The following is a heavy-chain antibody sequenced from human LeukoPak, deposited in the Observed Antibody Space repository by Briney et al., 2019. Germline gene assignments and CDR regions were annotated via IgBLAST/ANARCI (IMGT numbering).Heavy chain of an antibody. Sequence: PGGSLRLSCAVSGFTFDDYGMSWVRQAPGKGLEWVSGINWNGGSIGDADSVKGRFTISRDNVKNSLYLQMNSLRAEDTALYYCARGRSTFDYWGQGTLVTVSS. CDR2: INWNGGSI. CDR1: GFTFDDYG. CDR3: ARGRSTFDY. J-gene: IGHJ4*02. D-gene: IGHD2-2*01. V-gene: IGHV3-20*04.